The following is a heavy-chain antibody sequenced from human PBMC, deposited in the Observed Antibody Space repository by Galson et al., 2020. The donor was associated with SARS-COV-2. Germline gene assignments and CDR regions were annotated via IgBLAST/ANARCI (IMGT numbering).Heavy chain of an antibody. J-gene: IGHJ6*02. CDR2: IWYDGSNK. CDR1: GFTFSSYG. V-gene: IGHV3-33*01. Sequence: TGGSLRLSCAASGFTFSSYGMHWVRQAPGKGLEWVAVIWYDGSNKYYADSVKGRFTISRDNSKNTLYLQMNSLRAEDTAVYYCARDGPHSSGWYGLCYYYYGMDVWGQGTTVTVSS. CDR3: ARDGPHSSGWYGLCYYYYGMDV. D-gene: IGHD6-19*01.